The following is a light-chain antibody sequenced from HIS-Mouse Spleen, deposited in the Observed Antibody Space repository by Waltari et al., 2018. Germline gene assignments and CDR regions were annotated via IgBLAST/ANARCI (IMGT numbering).Light chain of an antibody. CDR2: AVS. V-gene: IGLV2-11*01. CDR3: CSYAGSYRV. CDR1: SSDVGGYNY. Sequence: QSALTQPRSVSGSPGQSVTISCTGTSSDVGGYNYVSWYQQPPGKAPKLLIYAVSKRPSGVPDRFSGSKSGNTASLTISGLQAEDEADYYCCSYAGSYRVFGTGTKVTVL. J-gene: IGLJ1*01.